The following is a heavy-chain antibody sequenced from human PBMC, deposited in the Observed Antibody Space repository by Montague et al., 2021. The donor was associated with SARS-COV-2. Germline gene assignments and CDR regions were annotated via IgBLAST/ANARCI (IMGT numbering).Heavy chain of an antibody. CDR2: SYNSGST. J-gene: IGHJ6*02. D-gene: IGHD4-11*01. Sequence: SETLSLTCTVSGDSISSCCWSWIRQSPGKGLEWIGYSYNSGSTNYNPSLTSRVTISVDTSKNQISLKLTSVTAADTAVYYCARQSRVTTVTSHMHDYAMDDWGQGTMVTVSS. CDR3: ARQSRVTTVTSHMHDYAMDD. CDR1: GDSISSCC. V-gene: IGHV4-59*08.